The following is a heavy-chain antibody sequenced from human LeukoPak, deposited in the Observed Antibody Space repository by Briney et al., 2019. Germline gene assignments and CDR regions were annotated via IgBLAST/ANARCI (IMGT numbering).Heavy chain of an antibody. V-gene: IGHV1-69*01. CDR1: GGTFSSYS. J-gene: IGHJ6*03. CDR3: ARRGGSSSGNYYYYYMDV. D-gene: IGHD6-6*01. CDR2: IIPIFGTE. Sequence: SVQVSCKASGGTFSSYSISWARQPPGQGLEWMGGIIPIFGTENYAQKFQGRVTITADESTSTAYLELSSLRSEDTAVYYCARRGGSSSGNYYYYYMDVWGKGTTVTVSS.